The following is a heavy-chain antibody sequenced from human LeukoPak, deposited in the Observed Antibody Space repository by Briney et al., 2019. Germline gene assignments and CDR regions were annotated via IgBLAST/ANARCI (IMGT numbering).Heavy chain of an antibody. CDR3: ATAYSNYGVDY. CDR1: GFTFCDCY. V-gene: IGHV3-11*04. J-gene: IGHJ4*02. CDR2: ISSSGSTI. Sequence: GGSLRLSCAASGFTFCDCYMRWLRQAPGKGLEWVSYISSSGSTIYYADSVKGRFTISRDNAKNSMYLQMNSLRAEDTAVYYCATAYSNYGVDYWGQGTLVTVSS. D-gene: IGHD4-11*01.